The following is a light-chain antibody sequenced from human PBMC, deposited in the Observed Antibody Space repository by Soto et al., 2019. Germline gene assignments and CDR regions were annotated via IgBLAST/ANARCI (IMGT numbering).Light chain of an antibody. CDR1: SSDVGVYDF. J-gene: IGLJ1*01. CDR3: KSSAGRNAYV. V-gene: IGLV2-8*01. CDR2: EVV. Sequence: QSALTQPASVSGSPGQSITISCTGSSSDVGVYDFVSWDQHHPGKAPRLIIYEVVQRPSGVPDRFSGSNSGNTASLTVSGREGGDEGIYFCKSSAGRNAYVLGGGPKVTV.